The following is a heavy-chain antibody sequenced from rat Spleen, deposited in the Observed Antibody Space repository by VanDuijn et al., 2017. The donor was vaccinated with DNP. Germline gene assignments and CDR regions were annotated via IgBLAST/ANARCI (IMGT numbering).Heavy chain of an antibody. V-gene: IGHV3-3*01. CDR3: AIQLGVFDY. D-gene: IGHD4-4*01. CDR1: GFSITNNFK. CDR2: VTNAGST. Sequence: EVLLQESGPALVKPSQSLSLTCSVTGFSITNNFKWSWIRKFPGNKLEWMGYVTNAGSTEYNPSLKSRISITTDTSKNQFFLQLNSVATEDTATYYCAIQLGVFDYWDQGVMVTVSS. J-gene: IGHJ2*01.